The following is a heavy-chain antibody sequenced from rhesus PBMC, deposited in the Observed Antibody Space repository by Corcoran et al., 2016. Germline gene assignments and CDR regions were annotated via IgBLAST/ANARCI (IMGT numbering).Heavy chain of an antibody. D-gene: IGHD1-26*01. CDR3: ASGLNYGAPNYGLDS. J-gene: IGHJ6*01. V-gene: IGHV4-127*01. Sequence: QVQLPESGPGLVKPSETLSLTCAVSGSSILSGYGWTWIRQPQGEGLEWIGYVGGYYNPSLKSRVTLSKDTTKNQFSLKLTSVTAADTAVYYCASGLNYGAPNYGLDSWGQGVVVTVSS. CDR2: VGG. CDR1: GSSILSGYG.